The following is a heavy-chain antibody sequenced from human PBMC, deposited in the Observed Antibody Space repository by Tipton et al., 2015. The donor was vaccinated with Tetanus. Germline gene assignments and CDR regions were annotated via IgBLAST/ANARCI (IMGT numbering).Heavy chain of an antibody. Sequence: LRLSCTVSRGPISSYYWSWIRQPAGKGLEWIGHISNGNTDYSRSLKSRVTLSVDTSKNQFSLQLRSVTAADTAVYYCARHGHPSAVVARDASDIWGHGTMVNVSS. CDR3: ARHGHPSAVVARDASDI. CDR2: ISNGNT. V-gene: IGHV4-4*07. CDR1: RGPISSYY. J-gene: IGHJ3*02. D-gene: IGHD2-15*01.